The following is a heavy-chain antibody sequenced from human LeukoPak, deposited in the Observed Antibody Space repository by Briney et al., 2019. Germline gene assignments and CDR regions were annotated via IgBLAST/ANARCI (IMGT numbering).Heavy chain of an antibody. V-gene: IGHV3-23*01. Sequence: GGSLRLSCAASGFTFSSYAMSWVRQAPGKGLEWVSAISGSGGSTYYADSVKGRFTISRDNSKNTLYLQMNSLRAEDTAVYYCAKDFLSVGSYSGSYYAFDPWGQGTLVTVSS. J-gene: IGHJ5*02. CDR1: GFTFSSYA. CDR2: ISGSGGST. D-gene: IGHD1-26*01. CDR3: AKDFLSVGSYSGSYYAFDP.